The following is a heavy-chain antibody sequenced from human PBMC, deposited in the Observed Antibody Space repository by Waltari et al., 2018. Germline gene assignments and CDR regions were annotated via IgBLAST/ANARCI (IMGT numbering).Heavy chain of an antibody. D-gene: IGHD3-22*01. J-gene: IGHJ4*02. CDR3: ARAYYYDSSGYIAYFDY. Sequence: QVQLQESGPGLVKPSETLSLTCTVSGGSISSYYWSWIRQPPGKGLEWIGYIYYSGSTNYNPSLKTRVTRSIDTSKNQFSLKLSSVTAADTAVYYCARAYYYDSSGYIAYFDYWGQGTLVTVSS. V-gene: IGHV4-59*01. CDR1: GGSISSYY. CDR2: IYYSGST.